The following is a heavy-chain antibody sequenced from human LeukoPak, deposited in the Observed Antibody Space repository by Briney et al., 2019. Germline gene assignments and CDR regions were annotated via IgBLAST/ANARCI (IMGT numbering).Heavy chain of an antibody. V-gene: IGHV3-30-3*01. CDR3: ARGNGYCSSTSCYSRPDFDY. CDR2: ISYDGSNK. CDR1: GFTFSSYA. D-gene: IGHD2-2*02. Sequence: GGSLRLSCAASGFTFSSYAMHWVRQAPGKGLEWVAVISYDGSNKYYADSVKGRFTISRDNSKNTLYLQMNSLRAEDTAVYYCARGNGYCSSTSCYSRPDFDYRGQGTLVTVSS. J-gene: IGHJ4*02.